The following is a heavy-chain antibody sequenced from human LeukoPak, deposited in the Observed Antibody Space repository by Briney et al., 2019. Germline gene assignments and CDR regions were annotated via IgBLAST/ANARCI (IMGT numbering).Heavy chain of an antibody. CDR1: GYTFTGYY. J-gene: IGHJ4*02. V-gene: IGHV1-2*02. CDR2: INPNSGAT. CDR3: ARINTIFGVINNDF. D-gene: IGHD3-3*01. Sequence: ASVKVSCKASGYTFTGYYIHWVRQAPGQGLEWMGWINPNSGATNFAQEFQGRLTMTGDTSISTAYMELSRLRSDDTAVYYCARINTIFGVINNDFWGQGTLVTVSS.